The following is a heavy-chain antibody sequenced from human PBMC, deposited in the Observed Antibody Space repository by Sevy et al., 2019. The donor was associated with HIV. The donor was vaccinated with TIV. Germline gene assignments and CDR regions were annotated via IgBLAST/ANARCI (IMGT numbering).Heavy chain of an antibody. J-gene: IGHJ4*02. V-gene: IGHV1-69*13. Sequence: ASVKVSCKASGGTFSTFLISWVRQAPGQGLERMGGIRPIFRTVDYAQKFQARVTFTADESTSTAYMELSSLRPDDKAFYYCATRGDCDRDCSIYYFDYWGQGSPVTVSS. CDR3: ATRGDCDRDCSIYYFDY. CDR2: IRPIFRTV. CDR1: GGTFSTFL. D-gene: IGHD2-21*02.